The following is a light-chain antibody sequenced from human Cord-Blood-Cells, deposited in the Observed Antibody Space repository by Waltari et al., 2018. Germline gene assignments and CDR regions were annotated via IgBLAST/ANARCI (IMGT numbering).Light chain of an antibody. J-gene: IGLJ1*01. CDR2: DVS. V-gene: IGLV2-14*01. CDR1: SSDVGGYKY. CDR3: SSYTSSSTLYV. Sequence: QSALTQPASVSGSPGQSITISCTGTSSDVGGYKYVSWYQQHPAKAPKLMIYDVSNRPAGVSNLFSGSKSGNTASLTISGLQADDEADYYCSSYTSSSTLYVFGTGTKVTVL.